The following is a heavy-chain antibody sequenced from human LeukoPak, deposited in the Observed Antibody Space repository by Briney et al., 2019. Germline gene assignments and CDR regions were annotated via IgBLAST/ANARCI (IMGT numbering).Heavy chain of an antibody. Sequence: GGSLRLSCAASGFTFSSYAMSWVRQAPGEGLEWVSAISGSGGSTYYADSVKGRFTISRDNSKNTLYLQMNSLRAEDTAVYYCVRYDFWSGYHDYWGQGTLVTVSS. CDR1: GFTFSSYA. D-gene: IGHD3-3*01. CDR3: VRYDFWSGYHDY. J-gene: IGHJ4*02. CDR2: ISGSGGST. V-gene: IGHV3-23*01.